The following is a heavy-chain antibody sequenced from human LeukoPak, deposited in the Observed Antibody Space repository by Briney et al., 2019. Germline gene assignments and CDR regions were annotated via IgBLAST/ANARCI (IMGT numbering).Heavy chain of an antibody. V-gene: IGHV4-39*01. CDR1: GGSISTSDYN. CDR3: ARTGMVGAADY. CDR2: INYSGNT. D-gene: IGHD2-15*01. J-gene: IGHJ4*02. Sequence: SETLSLACTVSGGSISTSDYNWGCIRQPPGKGLEWIGSINYSGNTYYNPSLKSRVTISVDTSKNQFSLKLSSVTAADTAVYYCARTGMVGAADYWGQGTLVTVSS.